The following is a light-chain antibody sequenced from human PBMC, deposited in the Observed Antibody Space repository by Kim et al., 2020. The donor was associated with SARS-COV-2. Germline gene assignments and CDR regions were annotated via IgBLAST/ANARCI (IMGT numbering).Light chain of an antibody. CDR1: RLRSSY. CDR2: GKN. CDR3: NSRDSSGNHLV. V-gene: IGLV3-19*01. J-gene: IGLJ3*02. Sequence: ALRQTVRRKCQGDRLRSSYASWYQQKPGQSHVFVIYGKNNRPSGIPDRFSGTSSGNTASLTITGAQAEDEADYYCNSRDSSGNHLVFGGGTQLTVL.